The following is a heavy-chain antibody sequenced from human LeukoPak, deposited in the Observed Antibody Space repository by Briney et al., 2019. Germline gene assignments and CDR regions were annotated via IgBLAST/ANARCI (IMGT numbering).Heavy chain of an antibody. D-gene: IGHD3-16*01. CDR1: GFTFSSYA. CDR3: AKLGGQELHNYYVAV. Sequence: GGSLRLSCAASGFTFSSYAMSWVRQAPGKGLEWVSGIIDSGESTYYANFAKGSFTISRDNSNNTLYLQMNSLRAEDTAVYYCAKLGGQELHNYYVAVCGKGTTAAVSS. V-gene: IGHV3-23*01. J-gene: IGHJ6*03. CDR2: IIDSGEST.